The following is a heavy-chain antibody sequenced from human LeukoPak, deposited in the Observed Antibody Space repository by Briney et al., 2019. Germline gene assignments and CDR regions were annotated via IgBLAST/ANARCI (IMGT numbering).Heavy chain of an antibody. CDR1: GDSITSRTSC. CDR3: ARDSGYCSSTSCHQRDYGMDV. J-gene: IGHJ6*02. D-gene: IGHD2-2*03. Sequence: SETLSLTCTVSGDSITSRTSCWSWIRQPPGKGLEWITCMYHTGDTFYSPSLRSRVTISIDTSKNQFSLKLSSVTAADTAVYYCARDSGYCSSTSCHQRDYGMDVWGQGTTVTVSS. V-gene: IGHV4-39*07. CDR2: MYHTGDT.